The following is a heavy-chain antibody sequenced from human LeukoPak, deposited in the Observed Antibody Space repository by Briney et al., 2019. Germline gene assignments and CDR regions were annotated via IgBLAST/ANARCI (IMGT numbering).Heavy chain of an antibody. Sequence: ASVKVSCKASGYTFTGYYMHWVRQAPGQGLEWMGWINPNSGGTNYAQKFQGRVTMTRDMSISTAYMELSRLRSDDTAVYYCARDRGSYSSRRYYFDYWGQGTLVTVSS. CDR2: INPNSGGT. D-gene: IGHD1-26*01. CDR3: ARDRGSYSSRRYYFDY. V-gene: IGHV1-2*02. J-gene: IGHJ4*02. CDR1: GYTFTGYY.